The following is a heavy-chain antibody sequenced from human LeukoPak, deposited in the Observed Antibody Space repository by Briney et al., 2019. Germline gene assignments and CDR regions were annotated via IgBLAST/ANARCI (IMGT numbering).Heavy chain of an antibody. V-gene: IGHV4-30-4*08. D-gene: IGHD2-2*01. Sequence: PSQTLSLTCTVSGGSISSTNYYWSCVRQPPGKGLEWIAYIDYSGNAHYSPSLKSRVIISLDTCKNQFSLMMTSLTAADTAIYYCAREVDVVGDSDAFDIWGQGTMVTVSS. CDR3: AREVDVVGDSDAFDI. J-gene: IGHJ3*02. CDR1: GGSISSTNYY. CDR2: IDYSGNA.